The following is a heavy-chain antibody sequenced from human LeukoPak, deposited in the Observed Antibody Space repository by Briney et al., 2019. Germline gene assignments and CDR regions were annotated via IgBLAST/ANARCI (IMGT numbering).Heavy chain of an antibody. CDR1: EFIVSINY. CDR2: IYSRGDT. CDR3: ARDPYSGSYGAYYYYYMDV. V-gene: IGHV3-66*01. D-gene: IGHD1-26*01. J-gene: IGHJ6*03. Sequence: GGSLRLSCAVSEFIVSINYMTWVRQAPGKGLEWVSLIYSRGDTKYADSVKGRFTISRDNAKNSLYLQMNSLRAEDAALYFCARDPYSGSYGAYYYYYMDVWGKGTTVTISS.